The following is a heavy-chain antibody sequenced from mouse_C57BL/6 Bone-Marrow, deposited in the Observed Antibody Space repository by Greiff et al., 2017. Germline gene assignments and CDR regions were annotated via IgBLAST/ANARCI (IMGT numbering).Heavy chain of an antibody. V-gene: IGHV10-1*01. CDR1: GFSFNTYA. D-gene: IGHD2-2*01. CDR3: VRSYGYDAFDY. Sequence: EVKLVESGGGLVQPKGSLKLSCAASGFSFNTYAMNWVRQAPGKGLEWVARIRSKSNNYATYYAGSVKDRFTISRDDSESMLYLQMNNLKTEDTAMYYCVRSYGYDAFDYWGQGTTLTVSS. J-gene: IGHJ2*01. CDR2: IRSKSNNYAT.